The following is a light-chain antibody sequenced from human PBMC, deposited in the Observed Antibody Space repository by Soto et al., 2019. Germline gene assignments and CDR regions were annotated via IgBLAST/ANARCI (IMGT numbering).Light chain of an antibody. V-gene: IGKV1-5*03. J-gene: IGKJ1*01. CDR2: KAS. Sequence: DIQRTQSPSTLSASVGDRVTITCRASQSVSTWLAWYQQKPGKAPKLLIYKASNLESGVPSRFTGSGSGTEFTLTISSMQPDDFATDYCQQYNSWTFCQGTKVDIK. CDR1: QSVSTW. CDR3: QQYNSWT.